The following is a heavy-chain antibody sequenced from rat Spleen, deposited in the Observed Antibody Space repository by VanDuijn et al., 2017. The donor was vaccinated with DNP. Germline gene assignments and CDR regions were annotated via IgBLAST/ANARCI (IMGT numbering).Heavy chain of an antibody. V-gene: IGHV2-72*01. CDR2: IWAAGGT. Sequence: QVQLKESGPGLVQPSQTLSLTCIVSGFSLSSYHVSWVRQPPGKSLVWMGSIWAAGGTNYNSAVQSRLSISRDTSKSQVFLEMHSLQPEDTGTYYCTRHEYYFDYWGQGVMVTVSS. CDR1: GFSLSSYH. CDR3: TRHEYYFDY. J-gene: IGHJ2*01.